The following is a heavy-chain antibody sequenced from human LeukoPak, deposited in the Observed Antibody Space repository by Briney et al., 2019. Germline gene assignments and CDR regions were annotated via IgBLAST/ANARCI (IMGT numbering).Heavy chain of an antibody. V-gene: IGHV3-64*01. CDR3: ARSGYDFWSGYYGYYYYGMDV. J-gene: IGHJ6*02. Sequence: GGSLRLSCAASGFTFSSYAMHWVRQAPGKGLEYVSAISSNGGSTYYANSVKGRFTISRDNSKNTLYLQMGSLRAEDMAVYYCARSGYDFWSGYYGYYYYGMDVWGRGTTVTVSS. D-gene: IGHD3-3*01. CDR2: ISSNGGST. CDR1: GFTFSSYA.